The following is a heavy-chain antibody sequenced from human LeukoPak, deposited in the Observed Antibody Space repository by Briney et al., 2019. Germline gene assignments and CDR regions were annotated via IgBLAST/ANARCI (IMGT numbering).Heavy chain of an antibody. V-gene: IGHV3-11*01. J-gene: IGHJ4*02. CDR1: GFTFSDYY. CDR3: ARDPEVVPAAMARYDY. D-gene: IGHD2-2*01. CDR2: ISSSGSTI. Sequence: GGSLRLSCAASGFTFSDYYMSWIRQAPGKGLEWVSYISSSGSTIYYADSVKGRFTISRDNAKNSLYLQMNGLRAEDTAVYYCARDPEVVPAAMARYDYWGQGTLVTVSS.